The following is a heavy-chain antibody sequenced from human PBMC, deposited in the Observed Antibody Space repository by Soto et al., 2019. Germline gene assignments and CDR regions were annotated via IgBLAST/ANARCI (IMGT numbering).Heavy chain of an antibody. Sequence: SETLSLTCTVSGGSISSYYWSWIRQPPGKGLEWIGYIYYSGSTNYNPSLKSRVTISVDTSKNQFSLKLSSVTAADTAVYYCASFPGRVDFWGQGALVTVSS. CDR1: GGSISSYY. V-gene: IGHV4-59*01. CDR2: IYYSGST. CDR3: ASFPGRVDF. J-gene: IGHJ4*02.